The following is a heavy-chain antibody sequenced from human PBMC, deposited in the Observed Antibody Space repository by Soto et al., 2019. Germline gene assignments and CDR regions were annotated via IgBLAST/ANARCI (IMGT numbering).Heavy chain of an antibody. J-gene: IGHJ6*02. CDR2: ISGSGGST. CDR1: GFTFSSYA. Sequence: EVQLLESGGGLVQPGGSLRLSCAASGFTFSSYAMSWVRQAPGRGLEWVSSISGSGGSTYYADSVKGRFTISRDNSMNTLYLQLNSLRAEDTAVYYCARIKDGGGMDVWGQGTTVTVSS. V-gene: IGHV3-23*01. D-gene: IGHD4-17*01. CDR3: ARIKDGGGMDV.